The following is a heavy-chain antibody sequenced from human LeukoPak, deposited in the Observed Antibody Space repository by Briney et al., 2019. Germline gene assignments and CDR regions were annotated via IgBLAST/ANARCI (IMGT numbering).Heavy chain of an antibody. D-gene: IGHD5-18*01. CDR2: IYYSGST. V-gene: IGHV4-39*01. J-gene: IGHJ4*02. CDR1: GGSISSSSYY. CDR3: ARLGYSSSIDY. Sequence: SQTLSLTCTVSGGSISSSSYYWGWIRQPPGKGLEWIRSIYYSGSTYYNPSLKSRVTISVDTSKNQFSLKLSSVTAADTAVYYCARLGYSSSIDYWGQGTLVTVSS.